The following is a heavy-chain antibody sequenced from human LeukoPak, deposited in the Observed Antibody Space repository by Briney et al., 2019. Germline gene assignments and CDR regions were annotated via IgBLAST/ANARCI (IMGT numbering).Heavy chain of an antibody. CDR3: ARIRSTSCYHCHLFDY. V-gene: IGHV2-26*01. J-gene: IGHJ4*02. CDR2: IFSNDEK. Sequence: SGPTLVNPTETLTLTCTVSGLSLSNARMGVSWIRQPPGKALEWLAHIFSNDEKSYSTSLKSRLTISKDTSKSQVVLTMTNMDPVDTATYYCARIRSTSCYHCHLFDYWGQGTLVTVSS. D-gene: IGHD2-2*01. CDR1: GLSLSNARMG.